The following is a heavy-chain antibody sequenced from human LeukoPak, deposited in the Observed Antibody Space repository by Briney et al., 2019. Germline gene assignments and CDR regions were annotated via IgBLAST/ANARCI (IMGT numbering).Heavy chain of an antibody. CDR1: GFTGSSSA. CDR2: LSGSGDRS. V-gene: IGHV3-23*01. Sequence: GVTLRLYCAASGFTGSSSAMSWLRQAPGQGLKWFSTLSGSGDRSYYADSVKGRFTISRDNSKNTLFLHMNSLRAEDTAVYSCAKGYYGSGSYGWFDYWGQGTLVTVSS. CDR3: AKGYYGSGSYGWFDY. J-gene: IGHJ4*02. D-gene: IGHD3-10*01.